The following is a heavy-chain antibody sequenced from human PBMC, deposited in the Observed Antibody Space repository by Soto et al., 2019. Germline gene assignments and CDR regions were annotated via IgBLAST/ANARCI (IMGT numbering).Heavy chain of an antibody. J-gene: IGHJ3*02. CDR1: GFTFSNAW. CDR2: IKSKTDGGTT. Sequence: GSRILYLAASGFTFSNAWMRLVRQAPGKGLEWVGRIKSKTDGGTTDYAAPVKGRFTISRDDSKNTLYLQMNSLKTEDTAVYYCTTESRFPGTFDIWGQGTMVTVSS. V-gene: IGHV3-15*01. CDR3: TTESRFPGTFDI. D-gene: IGHD3-3*01.